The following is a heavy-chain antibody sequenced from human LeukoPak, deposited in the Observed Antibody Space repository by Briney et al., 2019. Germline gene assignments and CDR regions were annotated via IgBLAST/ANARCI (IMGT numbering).Heavy chain of an antibody. CDR2: INPSGGST. Sequence: ASVGVSGKAAGSTFTSYDMHWVRQAPGQRGGWRGVINPSGGSTSYAQKWHGRVTMTRDMATSTVYMALSSLRSEDTAVYYCASGGPSLADYWGQGPLVTVSS. CDR3: ASGGPSLADY. V-gene: IGHV1-46*04. CDR1: GSTFTSYD. D-gene: IGHD3-16*01. J-gene: IGHJ4*02.